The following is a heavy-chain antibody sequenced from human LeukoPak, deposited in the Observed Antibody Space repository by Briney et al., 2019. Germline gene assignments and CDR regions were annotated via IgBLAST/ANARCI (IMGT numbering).Heavy chain of an antibody. J-gene: IGHJ4*02. D-gene: IGHD6-13*01. CDR3: AKGGRYSSSLLDY. CDR2: IRYDGSNK. Sequence: VQPGGSLRLSCAASGFTFSSYGMHWVRQAPGKGLEWVAFIRYDGSNKYYADSVKGRFTISRDNSKNTLYLQMNSLRVEDTAVYYCAKGGRYSSSLLDYWGQGTLVTVSS. CDR1: GFTFSSYG. V-gene: IGHV3-30*02.